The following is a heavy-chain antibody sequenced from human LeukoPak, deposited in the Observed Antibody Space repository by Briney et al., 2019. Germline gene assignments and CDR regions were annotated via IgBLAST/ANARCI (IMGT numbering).Heavy chain of an antibody. D-gene: IGHD4-11*01. J-gene: IGHJ3*02. CDR3: AGTVGPNAFDI. V-gene: IGHV4-34*01. Sequence: SETLSLTCAVYGGSFSGYYWSWLRQPPGKGLEWIGEINHSGSTNYNPSLKSRVTISVDTSKNQFSLKLSSVTAADTAVYYCAGTVGPNAFDIWGQGTMVTVSS. CDR1: GGSFSGYY. CDR2: INHSGST.